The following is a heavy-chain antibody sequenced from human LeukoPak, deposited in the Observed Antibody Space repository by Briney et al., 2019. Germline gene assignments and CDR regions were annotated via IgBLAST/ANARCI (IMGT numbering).Heavy chain of an antibody. D-gene: IGHD6-13*01. Sequence: SETLSLTCTVSRGSISSSDYYWNWIRQPPGKGLEWIGYIYYSGSTYYNPSLKSRVTISVDTSKNQFSLKLSSVTAADTAVYYCARVGSSWYHDYWGQGTLVTVSS. V-gene: IGHV4-30-4*08. CDR3: ARVGSSWYHDY. CDR1: RGSISSSDYY. J-gene: IGHJ4*02. CDR2: IYYSGST.